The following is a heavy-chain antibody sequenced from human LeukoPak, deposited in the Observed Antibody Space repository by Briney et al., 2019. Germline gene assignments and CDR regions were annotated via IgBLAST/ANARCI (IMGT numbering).Heavy chain of an antibody. D-gene: IGHD1-26*01. CDR2: ISDGGST. CDR3: AKGHSASNYAYFDS. Sequence: SETLSLTCAVYGGSFSNYYWSWIRQPPGKGLEWIGEISDGGSTHYNPFLKSRVTMSVDTSNHQFSLKLNSMSAADTAVYYCAKGHSASNYAYFDSWGQGTLVTVSS. CDR1: GGSFSNYY. J-gene: IGHJ4*02. V-gene: IGHV4-34*01.